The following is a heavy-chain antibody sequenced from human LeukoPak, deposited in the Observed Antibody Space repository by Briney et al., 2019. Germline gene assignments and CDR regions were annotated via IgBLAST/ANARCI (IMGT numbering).Heavy chain of an antibody. CDR1: GFTFSSYA. Sequence: PGGSLRLSCAASGFTFSSYAMSWVRQAPGKGLEWVSAISGSGGSTYYADSVKGRFTISRDNSKNTLYLQVNSLRAEDTAVYYCTRVVVPAAIPYYFDYWGQGTLVTVSS. V-gene: IGHV3-23*01. J-gene: IGHJ4*02. CDR3: TRVVVPAAIPYYFDY. D-gene: IGHD2-2*01. CDR2: ISGSGGST.